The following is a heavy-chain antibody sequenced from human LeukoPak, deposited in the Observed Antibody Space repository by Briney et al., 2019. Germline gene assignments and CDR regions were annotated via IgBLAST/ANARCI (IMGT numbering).Heavy chain of an antibody. J-gene: IGHJ4*02. D-gene: IGHD3-9*01. V-gene: IGHV3-30-3*01. CDR1: GFTFSSYA. CDR2: ISYDGSNK. CDR3: ARNGRRYDILTPFDY. Sequence: GGSLRLSCAASGFTFSSYAMHWVRQAPGKGLEWVAVISYDGSNKYYADSVKGRFTISRDNSKNTPYLQMNSLRAEDTAVYYCARNGRRYDILTPFDYWGQGTLVTVSS.